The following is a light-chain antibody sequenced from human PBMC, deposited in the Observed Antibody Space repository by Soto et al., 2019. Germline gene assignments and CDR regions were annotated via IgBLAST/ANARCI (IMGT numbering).Light chain of an antibody. CDR2: EVS. CDR3: SSYAGSNNLV. V-gene: IGLV2-8*01. Sequence: QSALTQPPSASGSPGQSVTISCTGTSSDVGGYNYVSWYQQHPGKAPKLMIYEVSKRPSGVPDRFSGSKSGNTASLTVSGLQPEDEADYYSSSYAGSNNLVFGGGTKLTVL. CDR1: SSDVGGYNY. J-gene: IGLJ2*01.